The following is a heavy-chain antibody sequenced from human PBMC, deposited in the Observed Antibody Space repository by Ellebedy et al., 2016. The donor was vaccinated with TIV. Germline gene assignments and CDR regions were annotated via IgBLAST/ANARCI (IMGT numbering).Heavy chain of an antibody. CDR3: ARHPAGSSSWYSFDI. V-gene: IGHV5-51*01. Sequence: GGSLRLSCKGSGYSFTSYWIGWVRQMPGKGLEWMGIIYPGDSDTRYSPSFQGQVTISADKSISTAYLQWSSLKASDTAMYYCARHPAGSSSWYSFDIWGQGTMVTVSS. D-gene: IGHD6-13*01. J-gene: IGHJ3*02. CDR2: IYPGDSDT. CDR1: GYSFTSYW.